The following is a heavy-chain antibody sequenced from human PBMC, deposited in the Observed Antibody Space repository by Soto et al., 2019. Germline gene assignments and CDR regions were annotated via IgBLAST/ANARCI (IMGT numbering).Heavy chain of an antibody. D-gene: IGHD2-2*01. CDR2: ISSSSSTI. J-gene: IGHJ4*02. CDR1: GFTFSSYS. CDR3: AMYSLLVPAAGRDY. V-gene: IGHV3-48*01. Sequence: GSLRLSCAASGFTFSSYSMNWVRQAPGKGLEWVSYISSSSSTIYYADSVKGRFTISRDNSKNTLYLQMNSLRAKDTAVYLCAMYSLLVPAAGRDYWGQGTLVTVSS.